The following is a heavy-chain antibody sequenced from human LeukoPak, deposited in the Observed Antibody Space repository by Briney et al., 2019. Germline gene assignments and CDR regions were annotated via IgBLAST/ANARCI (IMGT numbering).Heavy chain of an antibody. Sequence: SETLSLTCTVSGGSVSSGSYYWSWIRQPPGKGLEWIGHIYYSGSTNYNPSLKSRVIISVDMSKNQFSLKLSSVTAADTAMYYCARGTNWFDPWGQGTLVTVSS. CDR2: IYYSGST. J-gene: IGHJ5*02. CDR1: GGSVSSGSYY. CDR3: ARGTNWFDP. V-gene: IGHV4-61*01.